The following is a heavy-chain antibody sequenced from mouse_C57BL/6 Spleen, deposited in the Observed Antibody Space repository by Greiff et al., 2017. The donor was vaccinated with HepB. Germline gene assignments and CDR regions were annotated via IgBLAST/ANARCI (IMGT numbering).Heavy chain of an antibody. CDR1: GFTFSSYA. CDR3: TRGGYGYDWFAY. V-gene: IGHV5-9-1*02. CDR2: ISSGGDYI. J-gene: IGHJ3*01. D-gene: IGHD2-2*01. Sequence: EVKLVESGEGLVKPGGSLKLSYAASGFTFSSYAMSWVRQTPEKRLEWVAYISSGGDYIYYADTVKGRFTISRDNARNTLYLQMSSLKSEDTAMYYCTRGGYGYDWFAYWGQGTLVTVSA.